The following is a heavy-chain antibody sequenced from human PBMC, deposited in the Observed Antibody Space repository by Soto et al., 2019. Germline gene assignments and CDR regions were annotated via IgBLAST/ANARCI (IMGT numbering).Heavy chain of an antibody. Sequence: SVKVAWRVSVGSFSSNANSWVRQAPGQGLEWMRGIIPIFGTANYAQKFQGRVTITADESTSTAYMELSSLRSEDTAVYYCARGLVVVAATGWFDPWGQGTLVTVSS. J-gene: IGHJ5*02. V-gene: IGHV1-69*01. D-gene: IGHD2-15*01. CDR1: VGSFSSNA. CDR2: IIPIFGTA. CDR3: ARGLVVVAATGWFDP.